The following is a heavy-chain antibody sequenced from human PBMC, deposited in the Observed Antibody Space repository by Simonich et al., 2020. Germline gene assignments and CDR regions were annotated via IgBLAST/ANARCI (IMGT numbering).Heavy chain of an antibody. CDR2: NNHNSGGT. J-gene: IGHJ4*02. CDR3: ASGWDWGFSHMSDY. D-gene: IGHD7-27*01. V-gene: IGHV1-2*06. CDR1: GYTFTGYY. Sequence: QVQLVQSGAEVKKPGASVKVSCKASGYTFTGYYMHWVRQAPGQGLEGMGRNNHNSGGTNYAQKFQGRVTMTRDTSISTAYVELSRLRSDDTAGYYCASGWDWGFSHMSDYWGQGTLVTVSS.